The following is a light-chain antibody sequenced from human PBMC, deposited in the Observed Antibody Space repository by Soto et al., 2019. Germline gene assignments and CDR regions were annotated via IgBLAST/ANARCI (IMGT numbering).Light chain of an antibody. CDR3: GTWDSSLSVYV. J-gene: IGLJ1*01. Sequence: CAGSQSSIGSNYVSWYQQVPGTAPKLLIYENNKRPSGIPDRFSGSKSGTSATLGIAGLQTGDEADYYCGTWDSSLSVYVFGSGTKVTVL. CDR1: QSSIGSNY. CDR2: ENN. V-gene: IGLV1-51*01.